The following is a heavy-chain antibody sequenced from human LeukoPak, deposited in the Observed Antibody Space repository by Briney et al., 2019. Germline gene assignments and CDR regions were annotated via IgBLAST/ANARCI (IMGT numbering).Heavy chain of an antibody. CDR1: GFIISSYY. J-gene: IGHJ6*02. V-gene: IGHV3-7*01. CDR3: ARDEGAAATLDV. D-gene: IGHD6-13*01. CDR2: VNQEARDK. Sequence: GGSLRLSCAASGFIISSYYMSWVRQAPGKGLEWVANVNQEARDKYYVDSVKGRFSISRDNAKNSVYLQMNSLRAEDTAVYYCARDEGAAATLDVWGQGTTVTVSS.